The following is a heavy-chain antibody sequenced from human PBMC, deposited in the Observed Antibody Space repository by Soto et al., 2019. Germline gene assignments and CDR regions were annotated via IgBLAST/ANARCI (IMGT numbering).Heavy chain of an antibody. CDR3: ARDSLSYGPYYYYYGMGV. CDR2: IIPIFGTA. CDR1: GGTFSSYA. V-gene: IGHV1-69*06. Sequence: SVKVSCKASGGTFSSYAISWVRQAPGQGLEWMGGIIPIFGTANYAQKFQGRVTITADKSTSTAYMELSSLRSEDTAVYYCARDSLSYGPYYYYYGMGVWGQGTTVTVS. D-gene: IGHD5-18*01. J-gene: IGHJ6*02.